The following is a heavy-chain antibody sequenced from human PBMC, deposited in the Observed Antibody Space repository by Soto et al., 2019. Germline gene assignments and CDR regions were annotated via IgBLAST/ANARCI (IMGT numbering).Heavy chain of an antibody. CDR3: ARGGWYVDY. CDR1: SGSMNSYY. V-gene: IGHV4-59*01. D-gene: IGHD6-19*01. Sequence: SETLSLTCTVSSGSMNSYYWSWIRQPPGKGLEWIGYIYYSGSTNYNPSLKSRVTISADTSKNQFSLKLSSVTAADTAVYYCARGGWYVDYWGQGALVTVSS. CDR2: IYYSGST. J-gene: IGHJ4*02.